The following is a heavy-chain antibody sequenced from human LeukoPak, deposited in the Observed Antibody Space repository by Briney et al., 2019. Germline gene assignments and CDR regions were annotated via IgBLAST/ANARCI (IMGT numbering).Heavy chain of an antibody. V-gene: IGHV3-23*01. J-gene: IGHJ4*02. D-gene: IGHD1-26*01. CDR2: ISGSGGST. CDR1: GFTFSSYA. Sequence: GGSLRLSCAASGFTFSSYAMSSVRQAPGKGLEWVSAISGSGGSTYYADSVKGRFTISRDNSKNTLYLQMNSLRAEDTAVYYCVKDWSVVGATVFDYWGQGTLVTVSS. CDR3: VKDWSVVGATVFDY.